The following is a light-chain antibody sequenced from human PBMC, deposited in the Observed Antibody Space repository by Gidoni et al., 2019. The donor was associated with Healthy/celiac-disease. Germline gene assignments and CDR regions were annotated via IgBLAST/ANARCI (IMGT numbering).Light chain of an antibody. V-gene: IGLV2-14*01. CDR2: DVS. CDR1: SSDVGGYNY. Sequence: QSALTQPASVFGSPGQFITISCTGTSSDVGGYNYVSWYQQHPGKAPKLMIYDVSNRPSGVSTRFSGSKSGNTASLTISGLQTDDEADYYCSSYTSGSTHVVFGGGTKVTVL. CDR3: SSYTSGSTHVV. J-gene: IGLJ2*01.